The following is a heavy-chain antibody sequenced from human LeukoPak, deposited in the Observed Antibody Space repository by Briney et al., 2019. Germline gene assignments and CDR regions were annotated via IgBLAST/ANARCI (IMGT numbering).Heavy chain of an antibody. CDR1: GYIFSLDA. Sequence: ASVKVSCKASGYIFSLDAVSGLRQAPGQGLEWMGWISAYNGNTNYAQKLQGRVTMTTDTSTSTAYMELRSLRSDDTAVYYCAIGRERGVATTGYYWGQGTLVTVSS. J-gene: IGHJ4*02. D-gene: IGHD5-12*01. CDR2: ISAYNGNT. V-gene: IGHV1-18*01. CDR3: AIGRERGVATTGYY.